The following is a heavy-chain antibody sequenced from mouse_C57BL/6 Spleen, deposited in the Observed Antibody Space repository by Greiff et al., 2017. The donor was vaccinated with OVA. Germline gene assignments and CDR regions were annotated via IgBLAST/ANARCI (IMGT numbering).Heavy chain of an antibody. V-gene: IGHV1-80*01. CDR3: ARSYDYSWYFDD. D-gene: IGHD2-4*01. J-gene: IGHJ1*03. Sequence: VQVVESGAELVKPGASVKISCKASGYAFSSYWMNWVKQRPGKGLEWIGQIYPGDGDTNYNGKFKGKATLTADKSSSTAYMQLSSLTSEDSAVYFCARSYDYSWYFDDWGTGTTVTVSS. CDR1: GYAFSSYW. CDR2: IYPGDGDT.